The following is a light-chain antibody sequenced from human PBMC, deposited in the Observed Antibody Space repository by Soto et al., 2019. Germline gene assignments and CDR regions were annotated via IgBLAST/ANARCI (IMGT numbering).Light chain of an antibody. CDR3: QQYNNWPRGT. CDR2: GAS. CDR1: QSVSSN. V-gene: IGKV3-15*01. Sequence: EIVMTQSPATLSVSPGERATLSCRASQSVSSNLAWYQQKPGQAPRLLIYGASTMATGIPARFSGSGSGTEFTLTISSLQSEDFAVYYCQQYNNWPRGTCGQGTKLEIK. J-gene: IGKJ2*02.